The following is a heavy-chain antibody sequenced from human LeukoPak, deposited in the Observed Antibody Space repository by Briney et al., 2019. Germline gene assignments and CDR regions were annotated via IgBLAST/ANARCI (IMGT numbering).Heavy chain of an antibody. J-gene: IGHJ4*02. Sequence: GGSLRLSCAASGFTVSSYAMGWVRQAPGKGLEWVSAIGGGGTLYYADSVKGRFSITRDISKNTLLLQMNSLRAEDTAVYYCARRRYDWGGDFANWGQGTLVTVSS. CDR3: ARRRYDWGGDFAN. V-gene: IGHV3-23*01. CDR1: GFTVSSYA. D-gene: IGHD3-16*01. CDR2: IGGGGTL.